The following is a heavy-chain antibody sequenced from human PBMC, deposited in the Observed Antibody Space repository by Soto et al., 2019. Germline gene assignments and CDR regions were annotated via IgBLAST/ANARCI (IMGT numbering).Heavy chain of an antibody. Sequence: EVQLVESGGGLVQPGGSLRLSCAASGFILSDHYMDWVRQTPGKGLEWVGRSRNKANNYITEYAASVKGRFIISRDDSMNSLFLQMNSLGIEDTAVYYCARERAADPFDFWGQGSLVAVSS. D-gene: IGHD6-13*01. CDR3: ARERAADPFDF. CDR2: SRNKANNYIT. J-gene: IGHJ4*02. V-gene: IGHV3-72*01. CDR1: GFILSDHY.